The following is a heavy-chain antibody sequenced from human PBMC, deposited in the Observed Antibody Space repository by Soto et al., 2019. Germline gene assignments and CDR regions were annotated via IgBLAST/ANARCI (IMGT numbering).Heavy chain of an antibody. CDR1: GYTFTSYD. D-gene: IGHD6-19*01. Sequence: QVQLVQSGAEVKKPGASVKVSCKASGYTFTSYDINWVRQATGQGLEWMGWMNSNSGNTGYAQKFQGRVTMTRNTSISTANIELSSLRSEDTAVYYCAGATSGWYSGSEPSHFDYWGQGTLVTVSS. CDR3: AGATSGWYSGSEPSHFDY. V-gene: IGHV1-8*01. J-gene: IGHJ4*02. CDR2: MNSNSGNT.